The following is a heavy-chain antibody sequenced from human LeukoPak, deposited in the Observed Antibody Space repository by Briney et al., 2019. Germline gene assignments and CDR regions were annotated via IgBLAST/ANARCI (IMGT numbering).Heavy chain of an antibody. J-gene: IGHJ6*02. CDR3: ARDKKVAAAGRRPYYYYGMDV. CDR1: GGSVSSPDYY. CDR2: ISYSGST. Sequence: SENLSLTCTVSGGSVSSPDYYWSWIRQPPGKGLEWIVYISYSGSTNYNPSLKSRVTISVDTSKSQFSLKLSSVTAADTAVYYCARDKKVAAAGRRPYYYYGMDVWGQETTVTVSS. V-gene: IGHV4-61*08. D-gene: IGHD6-13*01.